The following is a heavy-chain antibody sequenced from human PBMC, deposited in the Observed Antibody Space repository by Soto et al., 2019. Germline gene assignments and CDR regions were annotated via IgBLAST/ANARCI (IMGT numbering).Heavy chain of an antibody. CDR1: GFSFNSYT. Sequence: EVQLVESGGGLVKPGGCLRLCCAASGFSFNSYTMTWLRQAPGKGPEWVSSISNSHSFIFYAPSVKGRFTIARDNAKNSLDLHMESLRDEDTAVYYCARDRRDHYGGQDLVRDNWGQGTLVTVSS. D-gene: IGHD3-10*01. V-gene: IGHV3-21*01. CDR3: ARDRRDHYGGQDLVRDN. CDR2: ISNSHSFI. J-gene: IGHJ4*02.